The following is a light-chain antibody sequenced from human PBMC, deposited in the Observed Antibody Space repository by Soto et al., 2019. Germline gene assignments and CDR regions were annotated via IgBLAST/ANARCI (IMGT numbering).Light chain of an antibody. Sequence: DIVMTQFPDSLAVSLGERATINCKSSQSVLYSSNNKNYLAWYQQTQGQTPKVLIYWASTRESGVPGRFSGSGSGTDFTLTISRLQAEDVEVYYCQQYYSIPRTFGQGTKVDIK. CDR1: QSVLYSSNNKNY. J-gene: IGKJ1*01. CDR2: WAS. CDR3: QQYYSIPRT. V-gene: IGKV4-1*01.